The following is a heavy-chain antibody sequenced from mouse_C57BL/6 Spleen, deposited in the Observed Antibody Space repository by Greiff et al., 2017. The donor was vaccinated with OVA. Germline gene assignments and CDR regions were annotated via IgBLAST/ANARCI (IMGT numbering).Heavy chain of an antibody. V-gene: IGHV3-6*01. CDR1: GYSITSGYY. CDR2: ISYDGSN. Sequence: EVKLMESGPGLVKPSQSLSLTCSVTGYSITSGYYWNWIRQFPGNKLEWMGYISYDGSNNYNPSLKNRISITRDTSKNQFFLKLNSVTTEDTATYYCAIGDYPFAYWGQGTLVTVSA. CDR3: AIGDYPFAY. J-gene: IGHJ3*01. D-gene: IGHD2-4*01.